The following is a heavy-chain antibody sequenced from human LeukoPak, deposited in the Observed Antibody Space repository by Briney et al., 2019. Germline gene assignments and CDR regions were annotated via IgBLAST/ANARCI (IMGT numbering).Heavy chain of an antibody. CDR2: IDYTGRT. V-gene: IGHV4-39*07. CDR3: VRDRGNHVTDH. J-gene: IGHJ4*02. Sequence: SETLSLTCTVSGGSISTSGYYWGWIRQPPGMGLEWIGTIDYTGRTYYGSSLKSRVTISLETSKTQFSLRVSSVTAADTAVYYCVRDRGNHVTDHWGQGTLVTVSS. D-gene: IGHD1-14*01. CDR1: GGSISTSGYY.